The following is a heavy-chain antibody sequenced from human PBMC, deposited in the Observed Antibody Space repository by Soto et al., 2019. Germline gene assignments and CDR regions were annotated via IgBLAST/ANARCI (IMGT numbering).Heavy chain of an antibody. CDR3: AKNRPSFITMVRGALPGSFDI. Sequence: QVQLVESGGGVVQPGRSLRLSCAASGFTFSSYGMHWVRQAPAKGLEWVAVISYDGSNNYYADSVKGRFTISRANSKNTLYLQMNSLRAEDTAVYYCAKNRPSFITMVRGALPGSFDIWGQGTMVTVSS. CDR1: GFTFSSYG. J-gene: IGHJ3*02. D-gene: IGHD3-10*01. V-gene: IGHV3-30*18. CDR2: ISYDGSNN.